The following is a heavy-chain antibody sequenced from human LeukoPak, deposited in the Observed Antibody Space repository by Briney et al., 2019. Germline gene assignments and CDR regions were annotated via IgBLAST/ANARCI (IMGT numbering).Heavy chain of an antibody. J-gene: IGHJ6*02. CDR1: GGSISSYSYY. V-gene: IGHV4-39*02. CDR2: IDYNGST. Sequence: SETLSLTCTFSGGSISSYSYYWVWIRQPPGKGQELIGSIDYNGSTNYNPALKSRVTISEDTSKNHYSLNLSSVTAADTAVYYCARLHYSHGMDVWGQGTTVTVSS. CDR3: ARLHYSHGMDV.